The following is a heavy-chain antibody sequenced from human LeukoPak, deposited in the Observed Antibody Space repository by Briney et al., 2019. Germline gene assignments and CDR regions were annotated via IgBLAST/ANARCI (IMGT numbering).Heavy chain of an antibody. CDR2: IYYSGST. CDR3: ARTLDTALPFDY. J-gene: IGHJ4*02. CDR1: GGSISSYY. D-gene: IGHD5-18*01. Sequence: PSETLSLTCTVSGGSISSYYWSWIRQPPGKGLEWIGYIYYSGSTNYNPSLKSRVTISVDTSRNQFSLKLSSVTAADTAVYYCARTLDTALPFDYWGQGTLVAVSS. V-gene: IGHV4-59*01.